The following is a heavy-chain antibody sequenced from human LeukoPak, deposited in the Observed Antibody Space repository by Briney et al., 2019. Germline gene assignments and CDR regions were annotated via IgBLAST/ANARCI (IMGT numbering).Heavy chain of an antibody. CDR3: ARGVTATRYFYYGLDA. Sequence: PGGSLRLSCAASGFTVSSNYMSWVRQAPGKGLEWVSVIYSGGSTYYADSVKGRFTISRDNSKNTLYLQMNSLRAEDTAVYYCARGVTATRYFYYGLDAWGLGTTVTVSS. J-gene: IGHJ6*02. V-gene: IGHV3-53*01. CDR1: GFTVSSNY. CDR2: IYSGGST. D-gene: IGHD2-21*02.